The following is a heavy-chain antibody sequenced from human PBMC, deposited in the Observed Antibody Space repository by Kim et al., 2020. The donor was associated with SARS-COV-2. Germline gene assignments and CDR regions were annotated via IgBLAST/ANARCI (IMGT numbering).Heavy chain of an antibody. CDR1: GFTFSSYW. V-gene: IGHV3-7*03. CDR3: ARDQGSGSSFYYYYYGMDV. Sequence: GGSLRLSCAASGFTFSSYWMSWVRQAPGKGLEWVANIKQDGSEKYYVDSVKGRFTISRDNAKNSLYLQMNSLRAEDTAVYYCARDQGSGSSFYYYYYGMDVCGQGTTVTVSS. J-gene: IGHJ6*02. CDR2: IKQDGSEK. D-gene: IGHD3-10*01.